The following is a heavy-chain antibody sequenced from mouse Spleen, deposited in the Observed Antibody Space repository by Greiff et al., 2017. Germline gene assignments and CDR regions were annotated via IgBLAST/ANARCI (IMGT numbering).Heavy chain of an antibody. V-gene: IGHV2-6-7*01. J-gene: IGHJ3*01. CDR2: IWGDGST. CDR1: GFSLTGYG. D-gene: IGHD3-1*01. Sequence: VQLQESGPGLVAPSQSLSITCTVSGFSLTGYGVNWVRQPPGKGLEWLGMIWGDGSTDYNSALKSRLSISKDNSKSQVFLKMNSLQTDDTARYYCARSHSSGYVGFAYWGQGTLVTVSA. CDR3: ARSHSSGYVGFAY.